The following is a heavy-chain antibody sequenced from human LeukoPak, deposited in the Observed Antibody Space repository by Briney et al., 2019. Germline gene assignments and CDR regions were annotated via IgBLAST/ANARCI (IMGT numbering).Heavy chain of an antibody. CDR3: ARSRYYYYYYMDV. V-gene: IGHV3-64*01. Sequence: PGGSLRLSCAASGFTLSSYAMHWVRQAPGKGLEYVSAISSNGGSTYYANSVKGRFTISRDNSKNTLYLQMGSLRAEDMAVYYCARSRYYYYYYMDVWGKGTTVTVSS. J-gene: IGHJ6*03. CDR2: ISSNGGST. CDR1: GFTLSSYA.